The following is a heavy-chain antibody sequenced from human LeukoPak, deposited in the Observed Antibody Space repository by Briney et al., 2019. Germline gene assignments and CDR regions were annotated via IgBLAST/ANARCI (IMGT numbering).Heavy chain of an antibody. J-gene: IGHJ4*02. V-gene: IGHV3-30-3*01. CDR3: ARVRGSGPFDY. D-gene: IGHD3-10*01. Sequence: PGGSLRLSCAASGFTFSSYAMHWVRQAPGKGLEWVAVISYDGSNKYYADSVKGRFTISRDNSKNTLYLQMNSLRAEDTAVYYCARVRGSGPFDYWGQGTLVTVSS. CDR2: ISYDGSNK. CDR1: GFTFSSYA.